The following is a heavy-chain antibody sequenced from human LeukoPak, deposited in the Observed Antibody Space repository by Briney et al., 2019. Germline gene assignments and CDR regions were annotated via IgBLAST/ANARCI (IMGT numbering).Heavy chain of an antibody. CDR2: IYTSGST. CDR3: ASAGIAAPTYHMDV. J-gene: IGHJ6*03. Sequence: PSETLSLTCTVYGSISGYYWSWIRQPPGKGLEWIGYIYTSGSTNYNPSLKSRVTISVDTSKKQFSLDLSSMTAADTAVYYCASAGIAAPTYHMDVWGKGTTVTVSS. D-gene: IGHD6-13*01. CDR1: GSISGYY. V-gene: IGHV4-4*09.